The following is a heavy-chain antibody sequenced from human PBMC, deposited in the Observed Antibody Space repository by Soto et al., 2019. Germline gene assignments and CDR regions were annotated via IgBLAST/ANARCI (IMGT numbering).Heavy chain of an antibody. D-gene: IGHD7-27*01. V-gene: IGHV1-18*03. J-gene: IGHJ4*02. Sequence: QVQLLQSGAEVKKPGASVKVSCKASGYTFTNYGISWVRQAPGQGLEWMGWIRPDNGHADYAQKLQGRVTMTADTSKSTVYMELRSLTSDDMAVYYCARDRSNSDYWGQGTLVTVSS. CDR1: GYTFTNYG. CDR2: IRPDNGHA. CDR3: ARDRSNSDY.